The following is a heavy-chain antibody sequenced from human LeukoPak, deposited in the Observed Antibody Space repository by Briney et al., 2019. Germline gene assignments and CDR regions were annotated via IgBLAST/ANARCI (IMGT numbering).Heavy chain of an antibody. Sequence: SETLSLTCAVYGGSFSGYYWSWVRQPPGKGLEWIGEINHSGSTNYNPSLKSRVTISVDTSKNQFSLKLSSVTAADTAVYYCARGLSEFDYWGQGTLVTVSS. CDR2: INHSGST. CDR1: GGSFSGYY. CDR3: ARGLSEFDY. V-gene: IGHV4-34*01. J-gene: IGHJ4*02.